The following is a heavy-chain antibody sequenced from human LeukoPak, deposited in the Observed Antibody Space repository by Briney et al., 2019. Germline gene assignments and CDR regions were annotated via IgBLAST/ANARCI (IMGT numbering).Heavy chain of an antibody. CDR2: IYYSGST. D-gene: IGHD6-19*01. V-gene: IGHV4-39*01. CDR3: ARPGYSSGWYSSYYYGMDV. J-gene: IGHJ6*02. Sequence: SETLSLTCTVSGGSISSSSYYWGWIRQPPGKGLEWIGSIYYSGSTYYNPSLKSRVTISVDTSKNQFSLKLSSVTAADTAVYYCARPGYSSGWYSSYYYGMDVWGQGTTVTVSS. CDR1: GGSISSSSYY.